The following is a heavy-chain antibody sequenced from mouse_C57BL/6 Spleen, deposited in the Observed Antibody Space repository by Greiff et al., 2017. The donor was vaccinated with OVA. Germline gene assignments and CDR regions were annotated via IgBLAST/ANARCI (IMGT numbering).Heavy chain of an antibody. J-gene: IGHJ4*01. D-gene: IGHD1-1*01. CDR3: TRGATVVATRMDY. CDR2: IDPETGGT. Sequence: VQLQESGAELVRPGASVTLSCKASGYTFTDYEMHWVKQTPVHGLEWIGAIDPETGGTAYNQKFKGKAILTADKSSSTAYMELRSLTSEDSAVYYCTRGATVVATRMDYWGQGTSVTVSS. CDR1: GYTFTDYE. V-gene: IGHV1-15*01.